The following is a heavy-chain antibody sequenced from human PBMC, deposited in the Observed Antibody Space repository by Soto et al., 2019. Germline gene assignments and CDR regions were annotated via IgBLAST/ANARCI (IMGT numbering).Heavy chain of an antibody. CDR2: ISYDGSNK. J-gene: IGHJ4*02. Sequence: VGSLRLSCAASGFTFSSYAMHWVRQAPGKGLEWVAVISYDGSNKYYADSVKGRFTISRDNSKNTLYLQMNSLRAEDTAVYYCAGSSSLSYFDYWGQGTLVTVSS. V-gene: IGHV3-30-3*01. CDR3: AGSSSLSYFDY. CDR1: GFTFSSYA. D-gene: IGHD6-13*01.